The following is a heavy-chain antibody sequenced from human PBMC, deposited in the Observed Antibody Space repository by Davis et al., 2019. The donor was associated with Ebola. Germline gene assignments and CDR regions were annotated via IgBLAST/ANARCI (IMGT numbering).Heavy chain of an antibody. CDR2: INPNTGGT. Sequence: ASVKVSCKASRYTFTGYYMHWVRQAPGQGLEWMGWINPNTGGTNYAQKFQGRVTMTRDTSTSTAYMELSSLQSDDTAVYYCARDRGDYWGQGTLVTVSS. CDR3: ARDRGDY. V-gene: IGHV1-2*02. CDR1: RYTFTGYY. J-gene: IGHJ4*02.